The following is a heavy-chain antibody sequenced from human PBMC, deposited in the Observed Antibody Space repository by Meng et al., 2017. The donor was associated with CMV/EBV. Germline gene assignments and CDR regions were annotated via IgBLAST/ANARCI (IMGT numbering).Heavy chain of an antibody. Sequence: SVKVSCKASGGTFSSYAISWVRQAPGQGLEWMGGIIPILGIANYAQKFQGRVTITADISTSTAYMELCSLRSEDTAVYYCARDLRVPARPLYYYYGMDVWGQGTTVTVSS. D-gene: IGHD2-2*01. CDR3: ARDLRVPARPLYYYYGMDV. V-gene: IGHV1-69*10. CDR2: IIPILGIA. CDR1: GGTFSSYA. J-gene: IGHJ6*02.